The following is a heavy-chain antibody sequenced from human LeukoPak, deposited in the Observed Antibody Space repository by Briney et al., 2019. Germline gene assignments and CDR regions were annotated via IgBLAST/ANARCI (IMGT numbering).Heavy chain of an antibody. CDR1: GFTFSSYA. V-gene: IGHV3-23*01. CDR2: ISGSGGST. CDR3: ARDISPQLVVDY. J-gene: IGHJ4*02. D-gene: IGHD1-1*01. Sequence: GGSLRLSCAAFGFTFSSYAMSWVRQAPGKGLEWVSAISGSGGSTYYADSVKGRFTISRDNSKNTLYLQMNSLRAEDTAVYYCARDISPQLVVDYWGQGTLVTVSS.